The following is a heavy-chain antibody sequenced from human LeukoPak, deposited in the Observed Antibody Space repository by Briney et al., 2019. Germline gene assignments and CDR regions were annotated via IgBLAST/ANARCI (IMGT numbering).Heavy chain of an antibody. CDR3: AGEDNSSGYRPFDI. J-gene: IGHJ3*02. CDR2: INPNNGGT. D-gene: IGHD3-22*01. V-gene: IGHV1-2*06. CDR1: GHTFTGYY. Sequence: EASVKVSCKASGHTFTGYYMHWVRQAPGQGLEWMGRINPNNGGTNYAQKFQGRVTMTRDMSMSTAYMELSRLRSDDTAVYYCAGEDNSSGYRPFDIWGQGTMVTVPS.